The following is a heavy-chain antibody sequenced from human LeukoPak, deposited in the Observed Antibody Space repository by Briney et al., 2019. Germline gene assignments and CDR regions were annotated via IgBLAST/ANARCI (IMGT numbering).Heavy chain of an antibody. CDR2: IYPGDSDT. J-gene: IGHJ4*02. D-gene: IGHD3-10*01. V-gene: IGHV5-51*01. CDR1: GSSFTSYW. Sequence: GAALKTSFKGAGSSFTSYWIGGVRPMPGKGVGRMGIIYPGDSDTRYSQSFQGQVTISDDKFIRTALLQRRRLSASDTALYYCSRRGSGSYYNSEPVDYWGQGTLVTVSS. CDR3: SRRGSGSYYNSEPVDY.